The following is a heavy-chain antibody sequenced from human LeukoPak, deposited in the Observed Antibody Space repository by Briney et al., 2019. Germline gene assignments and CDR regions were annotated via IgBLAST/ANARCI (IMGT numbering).Heavy chain of an antibody. D-gene: IGHD4-23*01. CDR1: GGSISSISSNNYH. J-gene: IGHJ6*02. CDR2: IYYSGST. CDR3: AREMGVVTAHGIDV. V-gene: IGHV4-39*02. Sequence: SETLSLTCIVSGGSISSISSNNYHWGWIRQPPGKGLGWIGSIYYSGSTYYNPSLKSRVTISVDTSKNQFSLKLSSVTAADTALYYCAREMGVVTAHGIDVWGQGTTVTVSS.